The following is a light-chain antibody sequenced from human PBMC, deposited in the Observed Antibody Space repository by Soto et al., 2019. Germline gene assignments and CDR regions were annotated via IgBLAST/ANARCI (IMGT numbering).Light chain of an antibody. Sequence: DIQMPQSPSTLSASVGDRVIITCRASQSISSWLAWYQQKPGKAPKLLIYKASSLESGVPSRFSGSGSGTEFTLTISSLQPDDFATYYCQQYSTYSTFGQGTRLEVK. CDR2: KAS. V-gene: IGKV1-5*03. J-gene: IGKJ5*01. CDR3: QQYSTYST. CDR1: QSISSW.